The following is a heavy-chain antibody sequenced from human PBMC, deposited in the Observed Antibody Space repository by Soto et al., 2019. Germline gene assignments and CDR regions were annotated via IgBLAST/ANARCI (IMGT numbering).Heavy chain of an antibody. CDR2: IYRTGST. D-gene: IGHD1-7*01. CDR3: ASRDPGTSVDY. J-gene: IGHJ4*02. CDR1: GGSFTRNNC. V-gene: IGHV4-4*02. Sequence: QVQLQESGPGLVKPSGPRYLTCAVSGGSFTRNNCWTWVRQPPGQGLEWIGEIYRTGSTNYNPSLKSRVTISLDKSENQFSLKVTSLTAADTAVYYCASRDPGTSVDYWGQGTLVTVSS.